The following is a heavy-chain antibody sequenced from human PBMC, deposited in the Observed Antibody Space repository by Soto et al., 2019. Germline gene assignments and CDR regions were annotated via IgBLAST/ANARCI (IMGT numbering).Heavy chain of an antibody. Sequence: QVQLQESGPGLVKPSGTLALTCAVSGGSISSSNWWRWVRQPPGKGLEWIGEISHSGSTNYNPSLKSRVTIPVDKSKNQFSLRLRSVTAADTAVYYCARVSTTVTNWFDPWGQGTLVTVSS. CDR2: ISHSGST. V-gene: IGHV4-4*02. J-gene: IGHJ5*02. CDR3: ARVSTTVTNWFDP. D-gene: IGHD4-17*01. CDR1: GGSISSSNW.